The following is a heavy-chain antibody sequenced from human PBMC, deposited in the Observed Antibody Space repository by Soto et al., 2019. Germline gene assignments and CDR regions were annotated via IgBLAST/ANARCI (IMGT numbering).Heavy chain of an antibody. CDR2: ITPYNGNT. D-gene: IGHD5-18*01. Sequence: QVQLVQSGAEVKKPGASVKVSCKASGYTFTSYGISWVRQAPGQGLEWMGWITPYNGNTNYAQKLQGRVTMTTDTSTSTANLAPRSLRSDDTAVYYCAKRRGYSNGEFDYRGQGTLVSVSS. CDR3: AKRRGYSNGEFDY. CDR1: GYTFTSYG. V-gene: IGHV1-18*01. J-gene: IGHJ4*02.